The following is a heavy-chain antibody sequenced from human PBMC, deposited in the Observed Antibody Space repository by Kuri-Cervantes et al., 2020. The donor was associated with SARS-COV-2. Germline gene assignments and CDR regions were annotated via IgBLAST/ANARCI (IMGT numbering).Heavy chain of an antibody. CDR3: ARGRVGVQDF. CDR2: TSYDGSTK. V-gene: IGHV3-30-3*01. CDR1: GFTFNNYA. J-gene: IGHJ4*02. D-gene: IGHD2-21*01. Sequence: GGSLRLSCAASGFTFNNYAMHWVRQTPGEGLEWVAITSYDGSTKYYADSVKGRFTISRDNSKSTLYLQMNNLRGEDTAVYFCARGRVGVQDFWGQGTLVTVSS.